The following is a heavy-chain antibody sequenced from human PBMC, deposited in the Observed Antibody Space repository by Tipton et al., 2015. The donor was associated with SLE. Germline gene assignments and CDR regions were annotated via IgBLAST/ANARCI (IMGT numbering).Heavy chain of an antibody. V-gene: IGHV1-8*01. J-gene: IGHJ6*02. D-gene: IGHD2-8*02. Sequence: QVQLVQSGAEVTKPGASVKVSCKASGYAFISFEIHWVRQATGQGLEWMGWISPNTGNTGYAQKFQGRVTLTRDTSVSTAYMELTSPRHEDTAVYYCARFRDRYCTAGVCLGENEMDVWGQGTTVTVSS. CDR1: GYAFISFE. CDR2: ISPNTGNT. CDR3: ARFRDRYCTAGVCLGENEMDV.